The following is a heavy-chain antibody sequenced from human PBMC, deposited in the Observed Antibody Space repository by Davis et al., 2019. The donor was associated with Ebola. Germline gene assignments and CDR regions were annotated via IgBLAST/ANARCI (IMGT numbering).Heavy chain of an antibody. J-gene: IGHJ5*02. CDR2: ISAYNGNT. D-gene: IGHD6-13*01. CDR3: ARPTAAAGTGWFDP. CDR1: GYTFTNYG. Sequence: AASVKVSCKASGYTFTNYGITWVRQAPGQGLEWMGWISAYNGNTNYAQKLQGRVTMTTDTSTSTAYMELRSLRSDDTAVYYCARPTAAAGTGWFDPWGQGTLVTVSS. V-gene: IGHV1-18*04.